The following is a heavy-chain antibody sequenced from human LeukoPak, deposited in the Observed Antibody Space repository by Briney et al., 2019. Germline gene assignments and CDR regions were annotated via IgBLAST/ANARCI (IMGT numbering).Heavy chain of an antibody. J-gene: IGHJ5*02. CDR2: INPNSGGT. V-gene: IGHV1-2*02. Sequence: AASVKVSCKAPGYTFTGYYMHWVRQAPGQGLEWMGWINPNSGGTNYAQKFQGRVTMTRDTSISTAYMELSRLRSDDTAVYYCARPRIAAAGPNWFDPWGQGTLVTVSS. CDR1: GYTFTGYY. CDR3: ARPRIAAAGPNWFDP. D-gene: IGHD6-13*01.